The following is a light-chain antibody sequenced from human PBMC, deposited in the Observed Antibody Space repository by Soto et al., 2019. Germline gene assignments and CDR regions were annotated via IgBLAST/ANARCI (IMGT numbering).Light chain of an antibody. CDR2: VAS. Sequence: EIVLTQSPGTLSLSPGERATLSCRASQSIRSNFLAWYQQKPGQAPRLLIYVASNRATGIPDRFSGSGSGTDFTLTISRLEPEDFAVYYCQQYGSSPRTFGQGTMVEIK. CDR1: QSIRSNF. V-gene: IGKV3-20*01. J-gene: IGKJ1*01. CDR3: QQYGSSPRT.